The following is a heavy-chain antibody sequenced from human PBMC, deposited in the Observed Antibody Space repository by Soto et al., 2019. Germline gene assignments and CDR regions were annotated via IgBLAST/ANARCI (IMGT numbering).Heavy chain of an antibody. CDR2: IYWDGDK. J-gene: IGHJ4*02. V-gene: IGHV2-5*02. CDR1: GFSLSTSGVG. Sequence: QITLKESGPTLVKPTQTLTLTCTFSGFSLSTSGVGVGWIRQPPGKALDWLALIYWDGDKRYSPSLKSRLTIXKDTSKNQVVLTMTNMDPVDTATYYCVRRQTAFDYWGQGTLVTVSS. CDR3: VRRQTAFDY.